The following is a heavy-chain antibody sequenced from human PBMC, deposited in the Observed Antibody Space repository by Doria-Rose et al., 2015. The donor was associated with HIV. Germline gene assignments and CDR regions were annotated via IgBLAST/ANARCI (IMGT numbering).Heavy chain of an antibody. CDR3: SRSGWGAPEYDSSPFDY. CDR1: GFTFGDYS. J-gene: IGHJ4*02. D-gene: IGHD3-22*01. CDR2: IRSKTYGGTT. V-gene: IGHV3-49*03. Sequence: VQLVQSGGGLVQPGRSLRLSCTASGFTFGDYSMSWFRQAPGKGLEWVGFIRSKTYGGTTEYAASVQGRFIVSRDDDKSIAYLQMNSLKNEDTAVYVCSRSGWGAPEYDSSPFDYWGQGLLVTVSS.